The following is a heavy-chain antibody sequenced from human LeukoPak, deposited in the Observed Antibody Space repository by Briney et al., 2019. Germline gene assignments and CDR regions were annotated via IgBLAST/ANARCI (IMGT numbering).Heavy chain of an antibody. CDR1: GFTSSSYA. Sequence: PGGSLRLSCAASGFTSSSYAMSWVRQAPGKGLEWVSAISGSGGSTYYADSVKGRFTISRDNSKNTLYLQMNSLRAEDTAVYYCAKAYYDSSGYQEAEDAFDIWGQGTMVTVSS. V-gene: IGHV3-23*01. CDR3: AKAYYDSSGYQEAEDAFDI. D-gene: IGHD3-22*01. CDR2: ISGSGGST. J-gene: IGHJ3*02.